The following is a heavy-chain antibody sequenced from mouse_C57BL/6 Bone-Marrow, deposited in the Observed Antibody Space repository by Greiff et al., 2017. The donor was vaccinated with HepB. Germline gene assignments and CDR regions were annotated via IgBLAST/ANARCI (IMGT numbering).Heavy chain of an antibody. CDR2: GQGLEWIG. CDR1: YTFS. Sequence: QVQLQQSGPELARPWASVKISCQAFYTFSRRVHFAIRDPNYWMQWVKQRPGQGLEWIGAIYHGNGDTSDNQKFKGKSTLTADNNSSTAYMQLSSLISEHSAVYDCAVITTVVAIPYWYFDVWGTGTTVTVSS. J-gene: IGHJ1*03. D-gene: IGHD1-1*01. V-gene: IGHV1-87*01. CDR3: SEHSAVYDCAVITTVVAIPYWYFDV.